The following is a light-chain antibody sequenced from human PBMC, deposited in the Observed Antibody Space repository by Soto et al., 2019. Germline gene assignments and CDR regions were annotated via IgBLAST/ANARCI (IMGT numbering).Light chain of an antibody. CDR2: DTS. CDR3: QKRSNWPPEVT. J-gene: IGKJ3*01. CDR1: QSVGSS. Sequence: EIVLTQSPDTLSLSPGERATLSCRASQSVGSSLAWYQQKPGQAPRLLIYDTSNRATGIPARLSGSGSGTDFTLTISSLEPEDFAVYYCQKRSNWPPEVTFGPGTKVDIK. V-gene: IGKV3-11*01.